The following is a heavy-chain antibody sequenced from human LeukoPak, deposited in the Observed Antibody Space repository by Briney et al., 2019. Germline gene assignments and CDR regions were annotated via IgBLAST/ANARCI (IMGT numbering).Heavy chain of an antibody. V-gene: IGHV3-15*01. D-gene: IGHD3-22*01. CDR3: TTETLYYYDSSGYYYPKVN. CDR2: IKSKTDGGTT. CDR1: GFTFSNAW. Sequence: GGSLRLSCAAFGFTFSNAWMSWVRQAPGKGLEWVGRIKSKTDGGTTDYAAPVKGRFTISRDDSKNTLYLQMNSLKTEDTAVYYCTTETLYYYDSSGYYYPKVNWGQGTLVTVSS. J-gene: IGHJ4*02.